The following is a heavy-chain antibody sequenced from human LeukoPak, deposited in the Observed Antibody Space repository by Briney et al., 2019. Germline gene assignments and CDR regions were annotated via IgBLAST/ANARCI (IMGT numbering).Heavy chain of an antibody. Sequence: GGSLRLSCAASGFTFDDYAMHWVRQAPGKGLEWVSGISWNSGNIGYADSVKGRFTISRDNAKNSLYLQMNSLRAEDTAFYYCAKDERSYYDSSGHLAYWGQGTLVTVSS. CDR3: AKDERSYYDSSGHLAY. CDR2: ISWNSGNI. CDR1: GFTFDDYA. V-gene: IGHV3-9*01. J-gene: IGHJ4*02. D-gene: IGHD3-22*01.